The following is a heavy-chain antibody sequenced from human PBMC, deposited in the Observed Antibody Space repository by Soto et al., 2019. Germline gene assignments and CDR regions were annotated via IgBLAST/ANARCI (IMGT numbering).Heavy chain of an antibody. J-gene: IGHJ4*02. CDR3: AKVLTYYYDSSGYDYYFDY. D-gene: IGHD3-22*01. CDR2: ISYDGSNK. CDR1: GFTFSSYG. V-gene: IGHV3-30*18. Sequence: QVQLVESGGGVVQPGRSLRLSCAASGFTFSSYGMHWVRQAPGKGLEWVAVISYDGSNKYYADSVKGRFTISRDNSKNTLYLQMNSLRAKDTAVYYCAKVLTYYYDSSGYDYYFDYWGQGTLVTVSS.